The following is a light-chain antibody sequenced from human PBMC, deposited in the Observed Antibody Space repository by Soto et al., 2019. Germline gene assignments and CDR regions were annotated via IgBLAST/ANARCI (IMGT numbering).Light chain of an antibody. CDR1: SSDVGGYNY. V-gene: IGLV2-14*01. CDR2: EVS. J-gene: IGLJ1*01. Sequence: QSVLTQPASVSGSPGQSITISCTGTSSDVGGYNYVSWYQQHPGKAPKLMIYEVSNRPSGVSNRFSGSKSGNTASLTISGLQAEDEADYYGSSYTSSSTRGFGTGTKLTVL. CDR3: SSYTSSSTRG.